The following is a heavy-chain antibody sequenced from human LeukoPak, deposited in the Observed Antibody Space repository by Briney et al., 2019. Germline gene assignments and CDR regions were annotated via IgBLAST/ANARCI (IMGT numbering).Heavy chain of an antibody. CDR1: GGSISTYY. J-gene: IGHJ3*02. D-gene: IGHD5-18*01. Sequence: SVTLSLTCTVSGGSISTYYWSWIRQPPGKGLEWIAHVYYSGNTNYNPSLKSRVTISVDTSKNHFSLGLSSVTAADTAVYYCARGYTPDTFDIWGQGTMVSVSS. CDR2: VYYSGNT. V-gene: IGHV4-59*01. CDR3: ARGYTPDTFDI.